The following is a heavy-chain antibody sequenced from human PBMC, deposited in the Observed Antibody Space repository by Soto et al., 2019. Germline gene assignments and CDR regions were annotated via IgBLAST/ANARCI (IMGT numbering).Heavy chain of an antibody. D-gene: IGHD3-22*01. J-gene: IGHJ4*02. V-gene: IGHV3-30*18. CDR3: AKDHYYSSSGYYYFDY. CDR1: GFTFRWFG. CDR2: ISNDGSNE. Sequence: PGGSLRLSCAGSGFTFRWFGMDWVRQAPGKGLEWVARISNDGSNEYYVDSVKGRFTISRDNSKNTLYLQMNSLRAEDTAVYYCAKDHYYSSSGYYYFDYWGQGTLVTVSS.